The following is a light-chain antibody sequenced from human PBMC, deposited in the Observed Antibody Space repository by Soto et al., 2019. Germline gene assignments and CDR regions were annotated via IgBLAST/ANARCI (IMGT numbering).Light chain of an antibody. CDR2: GAT. V-gene: IGKV1-9*01. CDR1: QGISGY. Sequence: DIQWTQSPSFLSASVGDRVTITCRASQGISGYLAWYQQKPGKAPKLLIYGATTLRSGVPSRFSGTGSGTEFTLTISSLQPEDFATYYCQQLTSDPRGFTFGPGTKVDIK. J-gene: IGKJ3*01. CDR3: QQLTSDPRGFT.